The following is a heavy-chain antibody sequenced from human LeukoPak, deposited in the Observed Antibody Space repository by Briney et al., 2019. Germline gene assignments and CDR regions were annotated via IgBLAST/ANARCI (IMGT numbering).Heavy chain of an antibody. CDR2: IKQDGSET. D-gene: IGHD5-24*01. CDR3: AGGDQAITSF. J-gene: IGHJ4*02. CDR1: GFPFSTHW. Sequence: GGSLRLSCAASGFPFSTHWMRWVRQSPGKGLEWVANIKQDGSETYYVDSVKGRFTISRDNSKNSLYLQMNSLRAEDTAVYYLAGGDQAITSFWGQGTLVTVSS. V-gene: IGHV3-7*01.